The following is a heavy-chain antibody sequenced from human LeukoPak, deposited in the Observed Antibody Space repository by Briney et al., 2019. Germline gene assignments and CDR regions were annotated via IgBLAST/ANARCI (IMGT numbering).Heavy chain of an antibody. CDR2: INHSGST. CDR3: ASNGYSGYAASY. Sequence: PSETLSLTCAVYGGSFSGYYWSWIRQPPGKGLVWIGEINHSGSTNYNPSLKSRVTISVDTSKNQFSLKLSSVTAADTAVYYCASNGYSGYAASYWGQGTLVTVSS. V-gene: IGHV4-34*01. J-gene: IGHJ4*02. D-gene: IGHD5-12*01. CDR1: GGSFSGYY.